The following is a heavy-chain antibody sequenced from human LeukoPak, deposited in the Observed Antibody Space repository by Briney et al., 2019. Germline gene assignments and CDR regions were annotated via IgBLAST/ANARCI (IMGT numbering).Heavy chain of an antibody. D-gene: IGHD4-11*01. CDR2: INRSGST. CDR1: GGSFSGYY. CDR3: ARVYSHPYYFDY. J-gene: IGHJ4*02. V-gene: IGHV4-34*01. Sequence: SETLSLTCAVYGGSFSGYYWSWIRQPPGKGLEWIGEINRSGSTNYNPSLKSRVTISVDTSKNQFSLKLSSVTAADTAIYYCARVYSHPYYFDYWGQGTLVTVSS.